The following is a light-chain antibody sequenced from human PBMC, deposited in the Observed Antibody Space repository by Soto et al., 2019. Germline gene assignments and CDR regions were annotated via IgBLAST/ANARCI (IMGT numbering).Light chain of an antibody. CDR1: QSVSSGY. CDR3: QQYGSSPLT. Sequence: VVAPCPRPISFSPADRATLSCRATQSVSSGYLAWYQQKPGQAPRLLIYGASSRATGIPDRFSGSGSGTDFTLTISRLEPEDFAVYYCQQYGSSPLTFGGGTKVDIK. V-gene: IGKV3-20*01. J-gene: IGKJ4*01. CDR2: GAS.